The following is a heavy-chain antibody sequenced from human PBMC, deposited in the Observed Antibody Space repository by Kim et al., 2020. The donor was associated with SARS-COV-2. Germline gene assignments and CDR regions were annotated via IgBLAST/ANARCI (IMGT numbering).Heavy chain of an antibody. D-gene: IGHD2-2*02. CDR1: GFTFGDYA. J-gene: IGHJ4*02. CDR3: TKAYCSSTNCYIVY. V-gene: IGHV3-9*01. CDR2: ISYNTGSI. Sequence: GGSLRLSCATSGFTFGDYAMHWVQQAPGKGLEWVSCISYNTGSIGYADSVKGRFTISRDNAKNSLYLQMNSLRAEDTALYYCTKAYCSSTNCYIVYWGEG.